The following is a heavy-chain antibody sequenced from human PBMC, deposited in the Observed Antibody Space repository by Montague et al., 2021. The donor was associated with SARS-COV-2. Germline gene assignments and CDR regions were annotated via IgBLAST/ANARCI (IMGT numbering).Heavy chain of an antibody. CDR3: ASRYDSNGYYVF. D-gene: IGHD3-22*01. J-gene: IGHJ4*02. CDR2: IYYTGST. V-gene: IGHV4-59*08. Sequence: SETLSLTCTVSGGSISSYYWSWIRQPPGKGLEWIGYIYYTGSTNYNPSLRSRVTISVDTSKKQFSLKLNSVTAADTAVYYCASRYDSNGYYVFWGQGTLVTVSS. CDR1: GGSISSYY.